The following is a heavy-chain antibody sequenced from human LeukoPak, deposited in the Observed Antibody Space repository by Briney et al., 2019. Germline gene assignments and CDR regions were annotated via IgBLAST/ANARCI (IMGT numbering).Heavy chain of an antibody. J-gene: IGHJ4*02. CDR3: ARGRRIVVVPAAIRARGRYFDY. CDR1: GGSFRGYY. CDR2: INHSGST. Sequence: PSETLSLTCAVYGGSFRGYYWSWIRQPPGKGLEWIGEINHSGSTNYNPSLKSRVTISVDTSKNQFSLKLSSVTAADTAVYYCARGRRIVVVPAAIRARGRYFDYWGQGTLVTVSS. D-gene: IGHD2-2*02. V-gene: IGHV4-34*01.